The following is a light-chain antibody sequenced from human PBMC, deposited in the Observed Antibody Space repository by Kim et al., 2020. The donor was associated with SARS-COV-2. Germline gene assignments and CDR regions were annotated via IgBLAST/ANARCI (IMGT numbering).Light chain of an antibody. CDR1: ISNIRNHP. Sequence: QSVLTQPPSVSEAPRQRVTISCSGSISNIRNHPVSWYQQLPGKAPKLLIYCDDLLPSGVSDRFSGFKSGTSASLAISGLQSEDEADYYCAAWDGSLNGVVFGGGTQLTVL. V-gene: IGLV1-36*01. CDR3: AAWDGSLNGVV. CDR2: CDD. J-gene: IGLJ3*02.